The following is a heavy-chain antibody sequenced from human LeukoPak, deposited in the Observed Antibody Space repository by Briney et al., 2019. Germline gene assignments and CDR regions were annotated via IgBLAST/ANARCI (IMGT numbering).Heavy chain of an antibody. Sequence: SQTLSLTCTVSGGSISSGDYYWSWIRQPPGKGLEWIGYIYYSGSTYYNPSLKGRVTISVDTSKNQFSLKLSSVTAADTAVYYCARPRSSGWTPQFDPWGQGTLVTVSS. J-gene: IGHJ5*02. CDR2: IYYSGST. D-gene: IGHD6-19*01. V-gene: IGHV4-30-4*01. CDR3: ARPRSSGWTPQFDP. CDR1: GGSISSGDYY.